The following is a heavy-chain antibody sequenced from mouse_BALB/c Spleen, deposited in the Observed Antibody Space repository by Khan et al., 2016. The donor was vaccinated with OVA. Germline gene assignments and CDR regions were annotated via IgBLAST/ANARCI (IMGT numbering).Heavy chain of an antibody. CDR1: GFNITDYY. J-gene: IGHJ3*01. D-gene: IGHD2-3*01. V-gene: IGHV14-1*02. Sequence: EVELVESGAELVRPGASVNFSCKASGFNITDYYIHWVKQRPEQGLEWIGWIDPDTGNTTYDQKFQGRVAITSDTSSNTAYLQLSSLTSEDTAVYYCARDGYTAWFAYWGQGTLVTVS. CDR3: ARDGYTAWFAY. CDR2: IDPDTGNT.